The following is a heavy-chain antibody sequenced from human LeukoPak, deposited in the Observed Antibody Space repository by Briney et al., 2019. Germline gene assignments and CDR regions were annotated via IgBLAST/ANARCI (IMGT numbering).Heavy chain of an antibody. D-gene: IGHD2-2*01. CDR1: GFTFSSYA. V-gene: IGHV3-30-3*02. Sequence: GGSLRLSCAASGFTFSSYAMHWVRQAPGKGLEWVAVISYDGSNKYYADSVKGRFTISRDNSKNTLYLQMNSLRAEDTAVYYCAKQVVVVPAAYYYYGMDVWGQGTTVTVSS. J-gene: IGHJ6*02. CDR2: ISYDGSNK. CDR3: AKQVVVVPAAYYYYGMDV.